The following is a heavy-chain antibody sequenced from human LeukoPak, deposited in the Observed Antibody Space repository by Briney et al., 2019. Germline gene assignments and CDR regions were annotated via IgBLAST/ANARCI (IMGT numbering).Heavy chain of an antibody. V-gene: IGHV4-59*12. CDR1: GGSISTNY. CDR3: ARDPKWLLRGGLDY. Sequence: PSETLSLTCTVSGGSISTNYWSWIRQPPGKGLEWIGNIFYSGRNNYNPSLRSRVTMSVDTSKNQFSLKLSSVTAADTAVYYCARDPKWLLRGGLDYWGQGTLVTVSS. J-gene: IGHJ4*02. D-gene: IGHD3-22*01. CDR2: IFYSGRN.